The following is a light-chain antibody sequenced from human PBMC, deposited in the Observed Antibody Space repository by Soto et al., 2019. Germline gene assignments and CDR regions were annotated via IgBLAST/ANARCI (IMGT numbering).Light chain of an antibody. J-gene: IGLJ2*01. Sequence: QSVLTQPASVSGSPGQSITISCTGTSSDIGAYNFVSWYQQHPGKAPKLMLYDVNIRPSGVSNRFSGSKSGNTASLTISGLQAEDAADYYCTSWTTSTTMIFGGGTKLPVL. CDR3: TSWTTSTTMI. CDR2: DVN. CDR1: SSDIGAYNF. V-gene: IGLV2-14*03.